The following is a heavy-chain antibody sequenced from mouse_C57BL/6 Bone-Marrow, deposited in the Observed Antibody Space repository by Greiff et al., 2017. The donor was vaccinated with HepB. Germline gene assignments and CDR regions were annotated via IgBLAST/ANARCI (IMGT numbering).Heavy chain of an antibody. V-gene: IGHV10-1*01. J-gene: IGHJ4*01. D-gene: IGHD2-2*01. CDR1: GFSFNTYA. CDR3: VRHPLIYYVYDGGAYYAMYY. CDR2: IRSKSNNYAT. Sequence: EVQRVESGGGLVQPKGSLKLSCAASGFSFNTYAMNWVRQAPGKGLEWVARIRSKSNNYATYYADSVKDRFTISRDDSESMLYLQMNNLKTEDTAMYYCVRHPLIYYVYDGGAYYAMYYWGQGTSVTVSS.